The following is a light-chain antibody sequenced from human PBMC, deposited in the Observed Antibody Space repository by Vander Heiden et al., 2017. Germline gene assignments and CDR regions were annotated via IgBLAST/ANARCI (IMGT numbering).Light chain of an antibody. CDR3: QQYGSTPPHT. CDR1: QSVSSSY. Sequence: EILLSQFPVTLSLSQGQRATLSCRASQSVSSSYLAGSQQKPGQAPRLLIYGATSRSTGMPDRFCGSGAGTDFTLTISRLEPEEFVVYYCQQYGSTPPHTFGQGTKLEIK. CDR2: GAT. J-gene: IGKJ2*01. V-gene: IGKV3-20*01.